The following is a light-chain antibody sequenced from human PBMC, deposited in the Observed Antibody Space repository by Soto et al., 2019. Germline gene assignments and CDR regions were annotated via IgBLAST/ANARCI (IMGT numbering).Light chain of an antibody. CDR1: SSDDGAYNY. CDR3: NSYTSAKTEV. V-gene: IGLV2-14*01. J-gene: IGLJ3*02. CDR2: EVS. Sequence: QSAPSQPASVSGSPGQSITMSCTGTSSDDGAYNYVSWYQHHPGKAPRLIIYEVSNRPSGVSSRFSGSKSGNTASLTISGLQAEDEADYYCNSYTSAKTEVFGGGTKLTVL.